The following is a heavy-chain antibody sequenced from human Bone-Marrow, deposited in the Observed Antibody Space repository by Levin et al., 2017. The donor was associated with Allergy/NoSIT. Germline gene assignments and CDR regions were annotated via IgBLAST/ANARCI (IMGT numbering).Heavy chain of an antibody. V-gene: IGHV5-51*01. Sequence: GESLKISCKGSGYSFTSYWIGWVRQMPGKGLEWMGIIYPGDSDTRYSPSFQGQVTISADKSISTAYLQWSSLKASDTAMYYCARHSGSYFWVGMMDVWGQGTTVTVSS. D-gene: IGHD3-10*01. CDR2: IYPGDSDT. J-gene: IGHJ6*02. CDR3: ARHSGSYFWVGMMDV. CDR1: GYSFTSYW.